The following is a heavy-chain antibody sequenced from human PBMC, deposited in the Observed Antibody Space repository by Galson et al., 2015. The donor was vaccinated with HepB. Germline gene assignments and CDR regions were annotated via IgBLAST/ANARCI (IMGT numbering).Heavy chain of an antibody. CDR3: ARDDYGDYRWRD. V-gene: IGHV4-59*01. Sequence: ETLSLTCTVSGGSISAYYWSWIRQPPGKGLEWIGRIYYSGSTSYNPSLKSRVTISVDTSKKHFSLKLSSVTAADTAVYYCARDDYGDYRWRDWGQGTLVTVSS. D-gene: IGHD4-17*01. J-gene: IGHJ4*02. CDR1: GGSISAYY. CDR2: IYYSGST.